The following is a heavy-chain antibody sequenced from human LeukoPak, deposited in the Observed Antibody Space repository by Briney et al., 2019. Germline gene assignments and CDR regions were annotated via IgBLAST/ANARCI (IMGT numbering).Heavy chain of an antibody. J-gene: IGHJ4*02. CDR3: ARDGGLAPYSSSTPFDY. Sequence: GGSLRLSCAASGFTFTNYAMSWVRQAPGKGLEWVSAISVSGGNTYYADSMKGRFTIFRDNSKNTLYLQMNSLRAEDTAVYYCARDGGLAPYSSSTPFDYWGQGTLVTVSS. D-gene: IGHD6-6*01. V-gene: IGHV3-23*01. CDR2: ISVSGGNT. CDR1: GFTFTNYA.